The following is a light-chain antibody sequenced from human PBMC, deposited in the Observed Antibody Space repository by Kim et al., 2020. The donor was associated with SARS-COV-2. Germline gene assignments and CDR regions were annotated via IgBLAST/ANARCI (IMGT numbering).Light chain of an antibody. Sequence: GQKVIISCSGSSPNIGNNYVSWYQQLPGTAPKLLIYDNNKRPSGIPDRFSGSKSGTSATLGITGLQTGDEADYYCGTWDSSLSAYVFGTGTKVTVL. CDR3: GTWDSSLSAYV. CDR2: DNN. J-gene: IGLJ1*01. CDR1: SPNIGNNY. V-gene: IGLV1-51*01.